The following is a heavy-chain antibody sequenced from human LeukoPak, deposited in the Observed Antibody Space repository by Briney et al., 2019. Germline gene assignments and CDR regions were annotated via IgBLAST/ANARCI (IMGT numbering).Heavy chain of an antibody. CDR2: MNPNSGNT. J-gene: IGHJ6*03. CDR1: GYTFTSYD. D-gene: IGHD6-6*01. V-gene: IGHV1-8*01. Sequence: ASVKVSCKASGYTFTSYDINWVRQATGQGLEWMGWMNPNSGNTGYAQKFKGRVTMTRNTSISTAYMELSSLRSEDTAVYYCARGNRIAARPRAYYYYYMDVWGKGTTVTVSS. CDR3: ARGNRIAARPRAYYYYYMDV.